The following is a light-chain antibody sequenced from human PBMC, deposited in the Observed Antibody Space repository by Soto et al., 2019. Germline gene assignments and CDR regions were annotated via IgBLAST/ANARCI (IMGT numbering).Light chain of an antibody. J-gene: IGKJ2*01. Sequence: RVMTQSPATLSVSPGERATLSCRASQSVSNNLAWYPQKPGQAPRLLIYGASSRATGVPARFSGSGSGTDFTLTISSLQHEDFATYYCQQYNNWPSMYTFGQGTKLEIK. CDR1: QSVSNN. V-gene: IGKV3-15*01. CDR2: GAS. CDR3: QQYNNWPSMYT.